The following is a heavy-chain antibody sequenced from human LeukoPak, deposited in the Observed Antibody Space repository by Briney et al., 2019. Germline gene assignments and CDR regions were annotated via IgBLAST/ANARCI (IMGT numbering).Heavy chain of an antibody. D-gene: IGHD4-23*01. CDR1: GYSISSGYY. J-gene: IGHJ4*02. CDR3: ARHHYGGQNGSPRYFDY. Sequence: SETLSLTCTVSGYSISSGYYWGWIRQPPGKGLEWIGSIYHSGSTYYNPSLKSRVTISVDTSKNQFSLKLSSVTAADTAVYYCARHHYGGQNGSPRYFDYWGQGTLVTVSS. CDR2: IYHSGST. V-gene: IGHV4-38-2*02.